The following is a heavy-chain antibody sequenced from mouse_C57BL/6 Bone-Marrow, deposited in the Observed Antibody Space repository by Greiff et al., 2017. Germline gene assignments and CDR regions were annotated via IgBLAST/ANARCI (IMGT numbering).Heavy chain of an antibody. CDR3: ARFYDYDVGAWFAY. D-gene: IGHD2-4*01. V-gene: IGHV5-2*01. J-gene: IGHJ3*01. CDR2: INSDGGST. CDR1: EYEFPSHD. Sequence: EVQLVESGGGLVQPGASLKLSCESNEYEFPSHDMSWVRKTPEKRLELVAAINSDGGSTYYPDTMERRFIISRDNTKKTLYLQMSSLRAEDTALYYCARFYDYDVGAWFAYWGQGTRVTVSA.